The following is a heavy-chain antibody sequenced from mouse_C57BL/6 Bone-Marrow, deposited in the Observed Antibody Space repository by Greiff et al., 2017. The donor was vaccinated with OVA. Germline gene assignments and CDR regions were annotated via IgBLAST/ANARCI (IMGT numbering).Heavy chain of an antibody. CDR2: INSDGGST. D-gene: IGHD4-1*01. V-gene: IGHV5-2*01. CDR3: ARLGRGSNAIDY. J-gene: IGHJ4*01. CDR1: EYEFPSHD. Sequence: EVQLVESGGGLVQPGESLKLSCESNEYEFPSHDMSWVRKTPEKRLELVAAINSDGGSTYYPDTMERRFIISRDNTKKTLYLQMSSLMAEDTAVYYCARLGRGSNAIDYWGQGTSVTVSS.